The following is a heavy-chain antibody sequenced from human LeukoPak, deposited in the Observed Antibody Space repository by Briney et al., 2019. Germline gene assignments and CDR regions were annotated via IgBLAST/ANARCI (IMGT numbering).Heavy chain of an antibody. D-gene: IGHD3-10*01. CDR2: IWYDGSNK. Sequence: GRSLRLSCAASGFTFSSYGMHWVRQAPGKGLEWVAVIWYDGSNKYYADSLKGRFTISRDNSKNTLYLQMNSLRAEDTAVYYCARRALWSFYFDYWGQGTLVTVSS. V-gene: IGHV3-33*01. CDR3: ARRALWSFYFDY. CDR1: GFTFSSYG. J-gene: IGHJ4*02.